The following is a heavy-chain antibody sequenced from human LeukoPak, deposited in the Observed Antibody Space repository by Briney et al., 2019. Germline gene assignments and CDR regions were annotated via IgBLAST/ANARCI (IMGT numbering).Heavy chain of an antibody. CDR1: GFTFSSYG. CDR3: ARDLGTSLRGYFDY. V-gene: IGHV3-33*01. Sequence: GGSLRLSCAAPGFTFSSYGMHWVRQAPGKGLEWVAVIWYDGSNKYYADSVKGRFTISRDNSKNTLYLQMNSLRAEDTAVYYCARDLGTSLRGYFDYWGQGTLVTVSS. J-gene: IGHJ4*02. CDR2: IWYDGSNK. D-gene: IGHD1-1*01.